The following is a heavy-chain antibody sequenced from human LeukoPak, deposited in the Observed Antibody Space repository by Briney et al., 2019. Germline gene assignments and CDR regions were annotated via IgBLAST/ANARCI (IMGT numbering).Heavy chain of an antibody. CDR3: ASAGSDTQSWWFDY. J-gene: IGHJ4*02. V-gene: IGHV3-48*02. Sequence: GGSLRLSCAASGFTFNVYSMVWVRQAPGKGLEWLSYIGYTSTPIYYADSVKGRFTVSRDDAKNSLYLQMSSLEDEDTAVYYCASAGSDTQSWWFDYWGQGALVTVSS. CDR1: GFTFNVYS. D-gene: IGHD2-15*01. CDR2: IGYTSTPI.